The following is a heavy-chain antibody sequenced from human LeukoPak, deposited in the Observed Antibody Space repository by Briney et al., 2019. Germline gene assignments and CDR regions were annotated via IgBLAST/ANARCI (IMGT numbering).Heavy chain of an antibody. CDR3: ARVGGYGDKIDY. CDR1: GGSISSGDYY. D-gene: IGHD4-17*01. J-gene: IGHJ4*02. CDR2: IYYSGST. Sequence: PSQTLSRTCTVSGGSISSGDYYWSWIRQPPGKGLEWIGYIYYSGSTYYNPSLKSRVTISVDTSKNQFSLKLSSVTAADTAVYYCARVGGYGDKIDYWGQGTLVTVSS. V-gene: IGHV4-30-4*08.